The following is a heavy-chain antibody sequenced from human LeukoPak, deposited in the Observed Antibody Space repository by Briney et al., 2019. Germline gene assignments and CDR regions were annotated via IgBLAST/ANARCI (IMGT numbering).Heavy chain of an antibody. CDR3: ARDGPSSGYYYGGRIFSYFDV. CDR1: GVTLSSYG. V-gene: IGHV3-21*01. Sequence: PGGSLRLSCAASGVTLSSYGMYWVRQAPGKGLEWVSSINTRSTSIYYADSVRGRFTISRDNAKNSLYLQMNSLRAEDTAVYYCARDGPSSGYYYGGRIFSYFDVWGQGTMVTVSS. J-gene: IGHJ3*01. CDR2: INTRSTSI. D-gene: IGHD3-22*01.